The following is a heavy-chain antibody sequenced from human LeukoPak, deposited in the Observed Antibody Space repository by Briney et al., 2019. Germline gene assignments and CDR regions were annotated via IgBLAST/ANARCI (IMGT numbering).Heavy chain of an antibody. CDR3: ARGIQLWFGSNYYMDV. D-gene: IGHD5-18*01. CDR1: GYSENFYG. J-gene: IGHJ6*03. Sequence: ASVKVSCKTSGYSENFYGITWVRQVAGQGLEWMGWISAQHGQTEYAPNSQDRVTMTTDTSTSTAYMELRSLRSDDTAVYYCARGIQLWFGSNYYMDVWGKGTTVTVSS. CDR2: ISAQHGQT. V-gene: IGHV1-18*01.